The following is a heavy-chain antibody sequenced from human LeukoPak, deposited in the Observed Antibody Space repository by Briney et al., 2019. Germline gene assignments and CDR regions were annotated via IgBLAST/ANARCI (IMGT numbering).Heavy chain of an antibody. CDR3: AKVGYSYGYADAFDI. J-gene: IGHJ3*02. V-gene: IGHV3-30*18. Sequence: GGSLRLSCAASGFTFSSYGMHGVRQAPDEGLEWVAVISYDGSHKYYADSVKGRFSISRDNSKSTLYLQMNSLRAEDTALYYCAKVGYSYGYADAFDIWGQGTMVTVSS. CDR1: GFTFSSYG. CDR2: ISYDGSHK. D-gene: IGHD5-18*01.